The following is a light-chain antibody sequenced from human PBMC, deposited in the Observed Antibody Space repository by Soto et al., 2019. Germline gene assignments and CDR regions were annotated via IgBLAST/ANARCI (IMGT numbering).Light chain of an antibody. V-gene: IGLV2-14*03. CDR2: DVS. CDR1: SSDVGRYNY. Sequence: QSVLAQPASVSGSPGQSITISCTGTSSDVGRYNYVSWYQQHPGKAPKLTIYDVSSRPSGVSSRFSGSKSGNTASLTISGLQAEDEADYYCGSFSSSSTYVFGTGSMVTVL. CDR3: GSFSSSSTYV. J-gene: IGLJ1*01.